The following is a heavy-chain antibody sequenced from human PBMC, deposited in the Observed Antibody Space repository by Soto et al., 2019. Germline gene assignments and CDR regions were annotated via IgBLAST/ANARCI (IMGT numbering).Heavy chain of an antibody. CDR2: ISNSGGST. V-gene: IGHV3-23*01. Sequence: QPGGSLRLSCAASGFTFSTYAMSWVRQAPGKGLEWVSAISNSGGSTYHADSVKGRFTISRDNPINTLYLQMNSLRTEDTALYFCAHPRGYGVFDAYDIWGQGTMVTVSS. D-gene: IGHD4-17*01. CDR3: AHPRGYGVFDAYDI. J-gene: IGHJ3*02. CDR1: GFTFSTYA.